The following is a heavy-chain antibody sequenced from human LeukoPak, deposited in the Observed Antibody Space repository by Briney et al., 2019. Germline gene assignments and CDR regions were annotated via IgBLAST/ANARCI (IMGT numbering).Heavy chain of an antibody. J-gene: IGHJ5*02. Sequence: GGSLRLSCAASGFTVSTNFMSWVRQAPGKGLEWVSVLYNDGSSDYADSVKGRFTISRDNAKNTLYLQMNSLRAEDTAVYYCAKDMISWGQGTLVTVSS. D-gene: IGHD3-22*01. V-gene: IGHV3-66*01. CDR1: GFTVSTNF. CDR3: AKDMIS. CDR2: LYNDGSS.